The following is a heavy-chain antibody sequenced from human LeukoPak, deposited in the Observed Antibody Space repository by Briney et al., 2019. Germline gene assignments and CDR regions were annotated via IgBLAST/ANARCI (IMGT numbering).Heavy chain of an antibody. CDR3: ARDRNSGSYSALFDY. D-gene: IGHD1-26*01. Sequence: GASVKVSCKASGYTFTGYYMHWVRQAPGQGLEWMGWINPNSGGTNYAQKFQGRVTMTRDTSISTAYMELSRLRSDDTAVYYCARDRNSGSYSALFDYWGQGTLVTVSS. CDR2: INPNSGGT. J-gene: IGHJ4*02. V-gene: IGHV1-2*02. CDR1: GYTFTGYY.